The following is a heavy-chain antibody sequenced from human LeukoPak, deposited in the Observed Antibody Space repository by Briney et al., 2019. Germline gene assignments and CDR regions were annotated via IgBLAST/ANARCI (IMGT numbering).Heavy chain of an antibody. J-gene: IGHJ5*02. CDR1: GFTFSSYG. V-gene: IGHV3-30*02. D-gene: IGHD2-2*01. CDR2: IRYDGSNK. Sequence: GGSLRLSCSASGFTFSSYGMHWVRQAPGKGLEWVAFIRYDGSNKYYADSVKGRFTISRDNSKNTLYLQMNSLRAEDTAVYYCATLDIVVVPAVMGDWFDPWGQGTLVTVSS. CDR3: ATLDIVVVPAVMGDWFDP.